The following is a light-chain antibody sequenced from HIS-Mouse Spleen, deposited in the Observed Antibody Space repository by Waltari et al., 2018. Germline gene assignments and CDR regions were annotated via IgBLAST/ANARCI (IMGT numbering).Light chain of an antibody. CDR3: SSYTSSSTLVV. CDR1: SSDVGGYNY. CDR2: EVS. V-gene: IGLV2-14*01. J-gene: IGLJ2*01. Sequence: QSALTQPASVSGSPGQSITISCTGTSSDVGGYNYVSWYQQHPGKAPKLMIYEVSNRPPVVSTRFSGSKSGNTASLTISGRQAEDEADYYCSSYTSSSTLVVFGGGTKLTVL.